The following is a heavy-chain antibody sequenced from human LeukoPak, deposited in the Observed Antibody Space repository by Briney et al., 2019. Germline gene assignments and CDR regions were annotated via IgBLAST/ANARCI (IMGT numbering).Heavy chain of an antibody. Sequence: ASVKVSCKASGYTFTSYDINWVRQATGQGLEWMGWMNPNSGNTGYAQKFQGRATMTRNTSISTAYMELSSLRSEDTAVYYCARGPRFGGSRKNWFDPWGQGTLVTVSS. CDR3: ARGPRFGGSRKNWFDP. J-gene: IGHJ5*02. CDR2: MNPNSGNT. D-gene: IGHD3-10*01. V-gene: IGHV1-8*01. CDR1: GYTFTSYD.